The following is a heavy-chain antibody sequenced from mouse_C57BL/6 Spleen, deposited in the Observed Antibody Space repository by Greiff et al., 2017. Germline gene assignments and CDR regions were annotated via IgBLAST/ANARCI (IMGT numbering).Heavy chain of an antibody. CDR1: GYTFTTYP. J-gene: IGHJ2*01. V-gene: IGHV1-47*01. CDR3: ARTGHDYGSSSYYFDY. Sequence: VQLQQSGAELVKPGASVKMSCKASGYTFTTYPIEWMKQNHGKSLEWIGNFHPYNDDTKYNEKFKGKATLTVEKSSSTVYLELSRLTSDDSAVYYCARTGHDYGSSSYYFDYWGQGTTLTVSS. CDR2: FHPYNDDT. D-gene: IGHD1-1*01.